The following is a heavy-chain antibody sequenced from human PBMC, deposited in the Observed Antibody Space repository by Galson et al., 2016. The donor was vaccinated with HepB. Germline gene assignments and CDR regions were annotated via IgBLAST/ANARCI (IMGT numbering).Heavy chain of an antibody. Sequence: SVKVSCKASGDTFSNYAISWVRQAPGQGLEWMGGIIPTFDTADYAQRFQGRVTITADESTSTAYLELSSLTSADTAVYYCARDSSSSLVTSWFDPWGQGTLVTVSS. V-gene: IGHV1-69*13. CDR2: IIPTFDTA. J-gene: IGHJ5*02. CDR1: GDTFSNYA. CDR3: ARDSSSSLVTSWFDP. D-gene: IGHD6-6*01.